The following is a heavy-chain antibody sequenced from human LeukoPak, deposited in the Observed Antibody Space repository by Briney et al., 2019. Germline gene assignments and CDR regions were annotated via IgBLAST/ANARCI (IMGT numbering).Heavy chain of an antibody. D-gene: IGHD2-21*02. CDR1: GGSISSYY. CDR3: ARLIVVVTAIPRVRAFDI. CDR2: IYYSGST. Sequence: PSETLSLTCTVSGGSISSYYWSWIRQPPGKGLEWIWYIYYSGSTKYNPSLKSRVTISIDTSKNQFSLKLSSVTAADTAVYYCARLIVVVTAIPRVRAFDIWGQGTMVTVSS. V-gene: IGHV4-59*01. J-gene: IGHJ3*02.